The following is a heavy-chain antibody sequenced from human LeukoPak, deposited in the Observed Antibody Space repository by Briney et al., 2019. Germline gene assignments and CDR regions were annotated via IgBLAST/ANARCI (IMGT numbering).Heavy chain of an antibody. V-gene: IGHV1-18*01. CDR1: GGTFCSYA. D-gene: IGHD3-10*01. CDR3: ARVSPRRASDYYYGSGSYLDY. J-gene: IGHJ4*02. Sequence: GASVKVSCKASGGTFCSYAISWVQQAPGQGLEWMGWISAYNGNTNYAQKLQGRVTMTTDTSTSTAYMELRSLRSDDTAVYYCARVSPRRASDYYYGSGSYLDYWGQGTLVTVSS. CDR2: ISAYNGNT.